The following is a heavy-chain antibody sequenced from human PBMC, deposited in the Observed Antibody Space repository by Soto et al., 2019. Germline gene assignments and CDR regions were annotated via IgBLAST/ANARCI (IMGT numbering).Heavy chain of an antibody. D-gene: IGHD3-16*02. Sequence: QVQLQESGPGLVKPSETLSLTCTVSGDSVSSGSYYWSWIRQPPGKGMEWIGYIYYSGNTNYNPSVKSRVTISVDTSKNQFSLKLSSVTAADTAVYYCARDFCGTYRRDAFDIWGQGTMVTVSS. CDR3: ARDFCGTYRRDAFDI. V-gene: IGHV4-61*01. CDR1: GDSVSSGSYY. J-gene: IGHJ3*02. CDR2: IYYSGNT.